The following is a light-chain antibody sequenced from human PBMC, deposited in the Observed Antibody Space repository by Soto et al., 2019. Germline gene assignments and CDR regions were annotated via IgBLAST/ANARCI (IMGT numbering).Light chain of an antibody. Sequence: GDRVTITCRASQGVSSYLNWYQQKRVKAPKLLIYAASRLHSGVPSRFSGSGAGRDFTLTISSLQPEDFATYYCHQSYSAHPLTFGGGTKVDIK. CDR1: QGVSSY. CDR3: HQSYSAHPLT. V-gene: IGKV1-39*01. CDR2: AAS. J-gene: IGKJ4*01.